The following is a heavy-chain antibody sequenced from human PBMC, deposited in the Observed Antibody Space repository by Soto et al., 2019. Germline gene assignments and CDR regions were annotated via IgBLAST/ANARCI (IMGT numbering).Heavy chain of an antibody. Sequence: ASVKVSCKASGYTFTSYGISWVRQAPGQGLEWMGWISAHNANTNYAQKFQGRVTMTTDTSTITAHMELRSLRSDDTAVYYCARERLAYYFDTSGEDFDYWGQGTLVTVSS. V-gene: IGHV1-18*01. CDR3: ARERLAYYFDTSGEDFDY. CDR1: GYTFTSYG. D-gene: IGHD3-22*01. CDR2: ISAHNANT. J-gene: IGHJ4*02.